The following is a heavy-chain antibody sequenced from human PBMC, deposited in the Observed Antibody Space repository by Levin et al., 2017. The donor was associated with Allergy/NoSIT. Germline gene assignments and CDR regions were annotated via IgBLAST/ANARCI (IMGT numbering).Heavy chain of an antibody. D-gene: IGHD3-22*01. CDR2: ISAYYADT. J-gene: IGHJ4*02. CDR3: ARDDSSGYNPDY. CDR1: GYTFTDYG. Sequence: ASVKVSCKASGYTFTDYGISWVRQAPGQGLEWMGLISAYYADTNYAQKFQDRVTMTKDTSTSTAYMELRSLRSDDTAVYYCARDDSSGYNPDYWGQGTLVTVSS. V-gene: IGHV1-18*01.